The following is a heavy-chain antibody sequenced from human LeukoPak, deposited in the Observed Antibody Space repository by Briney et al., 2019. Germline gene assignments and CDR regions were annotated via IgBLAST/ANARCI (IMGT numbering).Heavy chain of an antibody. Sequence: TSETLSLTCTVSGGSISNHFWSWIRQPPGKGLEWIGYISYSGATKYNPSLKSRVTISADRSRNQFSLQLNSVTAADSAVYFCARVAAASRVDFWGQGTLVTVSS. V-gene: IGHV4-59*11. CDR3: ARVAAASRVDF. D-gene: IGHD2-15*01. CDR1: GGSISNHF. J-gene: IGHJ4*02. CDR2: ISYSGAT.